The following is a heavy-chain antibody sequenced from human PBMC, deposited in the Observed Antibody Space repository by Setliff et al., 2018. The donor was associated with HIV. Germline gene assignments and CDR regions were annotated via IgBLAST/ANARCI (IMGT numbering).Heavy chain of an antibody. CDR2: IYYSGST. CDR1: GGSISSSSYY. CDR3: ASPASGGSSGQYHY. V-gene: IGHV4-39*01. D-gene: IGHD6-19*01. Sequence: ETLSLTCTVSGGSISSSSYYWGWIRQPPGKGLEWIGSIYYSGSTYYNPSLKSRVTISVDTSKNQFSLKLSSVTAADTAVYYCASPASGGSSGQYHYWGQGTLVTVSS. J-gene: IGHJ4*02.